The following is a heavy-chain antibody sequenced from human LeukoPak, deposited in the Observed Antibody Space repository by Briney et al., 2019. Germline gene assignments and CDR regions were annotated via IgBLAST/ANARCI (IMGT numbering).Heavy chain of an antibody. CDR3: ARVSAAAGSNWLDP. Sequence: PSETLSLTCTVSGGSISSYYWSWIRQPPGKGLEWIGDIYSSGSTKFKPSLNSRVTISVDTSKNQFSLRLSSVTAADTAVYYCARVSAAAGSNWLDPWGQGTQVTVSS. CDR1: GGSISSYY. D-gene: IGHD6-13*01. J-gene: IGHJ5*02. V-gene: IGHV4-59*01. CDR2: IYSSGST.